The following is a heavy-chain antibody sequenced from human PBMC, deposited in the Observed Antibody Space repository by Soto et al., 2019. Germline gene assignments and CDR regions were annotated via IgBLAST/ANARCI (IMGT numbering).Heavy chain of an antibody. Sequence: GSLRLSCAASGFTFSNAWMSWVRQAPGKGLEWVGRIKSKTDGGTTDYAAPVKGRFTISRDDSKNTLYLQMNSLKTEDTAVYYCTTVRHDFWSGYIYYFDYWGQGTLVTVSS. CDR2: IKSKTDGGTT. D-gene: IGHD3-3*01. CDR3: TTVRHDFWSGYIYYFDY. J-gene: IGHJ4*02. CDR1: GFTFSNAW. V-gene: IGHV3-15*01.